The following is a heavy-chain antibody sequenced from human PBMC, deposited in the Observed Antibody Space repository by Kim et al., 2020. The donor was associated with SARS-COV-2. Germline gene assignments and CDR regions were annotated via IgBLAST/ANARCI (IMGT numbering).Heavy chain of an antibody. J-gene: IGHJ4*02. CDR1: GYTFTTYA. CDR2: IDTNTGNP. D-gene: IGHD3-10*01. V-gene: IGHV7-4-1*02. CDR3: ARDIYVSQSFPLNY. Sequence: ASVKVSCKTSGYTFTTYAICWLRQAPGQGPEWMGWIDTNTGNPTYVQGFRGRFVFSVDTYVSTAYLEISSLKIEDTAVYYCARDIYVSQSFPLNYWGQGTLVTVSS.